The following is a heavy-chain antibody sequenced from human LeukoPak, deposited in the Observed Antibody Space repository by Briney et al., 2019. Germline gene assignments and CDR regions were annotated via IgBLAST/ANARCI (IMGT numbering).Heavy chain of an antibody. V-gene: IGHV4-59*11. Sequence: PSETLSLTCTVSGDSISSHYWGWFRQPPGKGLEWIAYLYGNMRTKDNPSLKGRVTLSADTSKNQPSLRLSSVTAADTAVYYCATIKRGDVYGYFDFWGQGILVTVSS. CDR3: ATIKRGDVYGYFDF. CDR1: GDSISSHY. J-gene: IGHJ4*02. D-gene: IGHD5-18*01. CDR2: LYGNMRT.